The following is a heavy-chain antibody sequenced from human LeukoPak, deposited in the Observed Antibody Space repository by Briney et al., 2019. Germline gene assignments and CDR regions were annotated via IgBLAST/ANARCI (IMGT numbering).Heavy chain of an antibody. Sequence: SETLSLTCAVYGGSFSGYYWSWIRQPPGKGLEWIGEINHSGSTNYNPSLKSRVTISVDTSKNQFSLKLSPVTAADTAVYYCARDRGVTPLIPFDYWGQGTLVTVSS. CDR2: INHSGST. CDR1: GGSFSGYY. D-gene: IGHD2-21*02. J-gene: IGHJ4*02. V-gene: IGHV4-34*01. CDR3: ARDRGVTPLIPFDY.